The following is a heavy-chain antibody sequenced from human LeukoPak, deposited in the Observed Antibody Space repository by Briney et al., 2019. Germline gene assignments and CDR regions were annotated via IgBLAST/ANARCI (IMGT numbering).Heavy chain of an antibody. V-gene: IGHV3-48*04. D-gene: IGHD3-10*02. CDR3: AELGITMIGGV. Sequence: GGSLRLSCEASGSTFSNYSMNWVRQAPGKGLEWVSYIRSSSSTIYYADSVKGRFTISRDNAKNSLYLQMNSLRAEDTAVYYCAELGITMIGGVWGKGTTVTISS. CDR2: IRSSSSTI. J-gene: IGHJ6*04. CDR1: GSTFSNYS.